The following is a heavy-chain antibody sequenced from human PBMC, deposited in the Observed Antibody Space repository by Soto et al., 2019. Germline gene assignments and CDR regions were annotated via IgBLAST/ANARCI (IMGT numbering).Heavy chain of an antibody. J-gene: IGHJ6*02. V-gene: IGHV4-39*07. CDR3: AGGGWSYGMDV. CDR2: INHSGST. D-gene: IGHD6-19*01. CDR1: GGSISSGGYY. Sequence: WETLCLTCTVAGGSISSGGYYWSWIRQPPGKGLEWIGEINHSGSTNYNPSLKSRVTISVDTSKNQVSLKLSSVTAADTAVYYCAGGGWSYGMDVWGQGTTVTVSS.